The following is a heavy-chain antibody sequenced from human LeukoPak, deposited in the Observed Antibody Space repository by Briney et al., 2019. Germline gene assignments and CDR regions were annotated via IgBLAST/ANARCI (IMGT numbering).Heavy chain of an antibody. CDR1: GFTFSTYE. D-gene: IGHD3-3*01. V-gene: IGHV3-48*03. CDR2: ISSSGTTR. J-gene: IGHJ4*02. Sequence: GGSLRLSCAASGFTFSTYEMNWVRQAPGKGLEWVSYISSSGTTRRYADSVKGRFTISRDSAKKSLYLQMNSLRAEDTAVYYCARSDYPDYWGQGTLVTVSS. CDR3: ARSDYPDY.